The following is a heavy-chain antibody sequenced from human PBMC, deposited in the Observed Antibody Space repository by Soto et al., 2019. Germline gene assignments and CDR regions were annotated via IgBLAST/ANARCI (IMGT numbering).Heavy chain of an antibody. CDR3: ARPNSSGYYDY. Sequence: LSLTCTVSGGSISSSSYCWGWIRQPPGKGLEWIGSIYYSGSTYYNPSLKSRVTISVDTSKNQFSLKLSSVTAADTAVYYCARPNSSGYYDYWGQGTLVTVSS. V-gene: IGHV4-39*01. J-gene: IGHJ4*02. D-gene: IGHD3-22*01. CDR1: GGSISSSSYC. CDR2: IYYSGST.